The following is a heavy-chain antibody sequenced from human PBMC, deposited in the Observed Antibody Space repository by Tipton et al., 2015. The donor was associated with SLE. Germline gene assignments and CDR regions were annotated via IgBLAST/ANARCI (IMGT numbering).Heavy chain of an antibody. CDR3: ARTLGAIAHTVYDAFDI. D-gene: IGHD1-26*01. V-gene: IGHV4-59*11. CDR2: IHYSGTT. CDR1: GGSITNHY. Sequence: TLSLTCTVSGGSITNHYWNWIRQPPGKGLEWIGYIHYSGTTHDNPSLKSRVTKSVDMSKNQFSLRLTSVTAADTAVYYCARTLGAIAHTVYDAFDIWGQGKMVTVSS. J-gene: IGHJ3*02.